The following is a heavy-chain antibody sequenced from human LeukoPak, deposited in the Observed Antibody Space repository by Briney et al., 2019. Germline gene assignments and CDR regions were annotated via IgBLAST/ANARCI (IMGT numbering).Heavy chain of an antibody. CDR2: IKQDGSEK. Sequence: GGSLRLSCAASGFTFSSYWMSWVRQAPGKGLEWVANIKQDGSEKYYVDSVKGRFTISRDNSKNTLYLQMNSLRAEDTAVYYCAKHDSSGYYWAYWGQGTLVTVSS. V-gene: IGHV3-7*03. CDR3: AKHDSSGYYWAY. CDR1: GFTFSSYW. J-gene: IGHJ4*02. D-gene: IGHD3-22*01.